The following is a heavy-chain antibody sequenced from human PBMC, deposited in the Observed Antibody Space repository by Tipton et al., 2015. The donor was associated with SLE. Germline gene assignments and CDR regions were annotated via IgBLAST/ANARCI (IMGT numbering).Heavy chain of an antibody. V-gene: IGHV4-31*03. J-gene: IGHJ4*02. CDR2: IVYSGST. Sequence: TLSLTCTVSGDSIISGAYYWSWVRQHPGRGLEWLAYIVYSGSTYYNPSLKSRLNISVDRSNNQFSLKLTSVTAADTAFYYCARGRQQLIGLGVDYLGQGTLVTVSS. CDR3: ARGRQQLIGLGVDY. D-gene: IGHD6-13*01. CDR1: GDSIISGAYY.